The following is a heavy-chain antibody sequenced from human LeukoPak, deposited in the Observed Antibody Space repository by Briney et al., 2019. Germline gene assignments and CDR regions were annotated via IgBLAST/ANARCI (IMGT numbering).Heavy chain of an antibody. CDR1: GFTFSDFW. J-gene: IGHJ4*02. Sequence: GGSLRLSCGASGFTFSDFWISWVRQAPGKGLEWVAYIKQDGSEKHYVDSVKGRFTISRDNAKNSLYLQMNSLRAEDTAVYYCVRGSTAAPNFDIWGQGTLVTVSS. CDR3: VRGSTAAPNFDI. CDR2: IKQDGSEK. V-gene: IGHV3-7*01. D-gene: IGHD6-13*01.